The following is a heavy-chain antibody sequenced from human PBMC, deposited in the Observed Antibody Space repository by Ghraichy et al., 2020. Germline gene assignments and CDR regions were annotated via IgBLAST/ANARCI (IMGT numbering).Heavy chain of an antibody. V-gene: IGHV3-72*01. Sequence: GGSLRLSCAVSGFTLSDYSIDWVRQAPGKGLEWVCPTSNRANSYPTQYAASVKGSFTISSDDSSKSVYLQMNSLKTEDTAEYYCGRGTQYPHDGAYWIYWYFDLWGRGTLVTVSS. CDR3: GRGTQYPHDGAYWIYWYFDL. D-gene: IGHD4-17*01. J-gene: IGHJ2*01. CDR2: TSNRANSYPT. CDR1: GFTLSDYS.